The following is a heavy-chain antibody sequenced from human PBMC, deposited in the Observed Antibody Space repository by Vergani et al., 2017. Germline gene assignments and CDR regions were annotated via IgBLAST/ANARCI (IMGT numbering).Heavy chain of an antibody. Sequence: QVQLVQSGAELKKPGASVSVSCKGSSHTFQTYGISWVRQAPSKGLEWMAWIRPYTGHTIYAQKFQDRVTMTADTSTNTAYMELRSLRSDDTAVYFCARVAPSNSEVTPTAFDVWGQGTMVTVSS. CDR2: IRPYTGHT. V-gene: IGHV1-18*01. D-gene: IGHD1-1*01. J-gene: IGHJ3*01. CDR3: ARVAPSNSEVTPTAFDV. CDR1: SHTFQTYG.